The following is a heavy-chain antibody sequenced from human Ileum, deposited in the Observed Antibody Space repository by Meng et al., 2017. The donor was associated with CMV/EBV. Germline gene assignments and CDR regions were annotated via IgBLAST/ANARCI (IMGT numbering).Heavy chain of an antibody. CDR2: INHRGTT. Sequence: QWQFHQGGAGLLKPSETLSLTCGVNGGSFSSFSWTWIRQPPGKGPEWIGDINHRGTTNYSPSLKSRVTISIDTSKKQFSLRLSSLTAADTAVYYCTRGRVGDWGFDFWGQGTLVTVSS. J-gene: IGHJ4*02. D-gene: IGHD1-26*01. V-gene: IGHV4-34*01. CDR1: GGSFSSFS. CDR3: TRGRVGDWGFDF.